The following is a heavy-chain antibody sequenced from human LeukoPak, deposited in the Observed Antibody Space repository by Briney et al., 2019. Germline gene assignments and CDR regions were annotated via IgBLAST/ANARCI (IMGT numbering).Heavy chain of an antibody. Sequence: GGSPRLSCAASGFTFSSYAMSWVRQAPGKGLEWVANIKQDGSEKYYVDSVKGRFTISRDNAKNSLYLQMNSLRAEDAAVYYCAREASDAFDIWGQGTMVTVSS. CDR1: GFTFSSYA. J-gene: IGHJ3*02. V-gene: IGHV3-7*01. CDR2: IKQDGSEK. CDR3: AREASDAFDI.